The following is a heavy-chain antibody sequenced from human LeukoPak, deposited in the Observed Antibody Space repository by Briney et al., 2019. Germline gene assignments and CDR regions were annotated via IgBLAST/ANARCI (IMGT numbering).Heavy chain of an antibody. D-gene: IGHD2-15*01. V-gene: IGHV1-2*02. CDR2: IYSKSGGT. Sequence: GASVKVSCKASGYXFTDYYIHWVRQAPGQGLEWMGWIYSKSGGTNYAQKFQGRVTMTRDTSISTAYMELSSLTSDDTAVYYCARDLGGNSFDPWGQGTLVTVSS. CDR1: GYXFTDYY. CDR3: ARDLGGNSFDP. J-gene: IGHJ5*02.